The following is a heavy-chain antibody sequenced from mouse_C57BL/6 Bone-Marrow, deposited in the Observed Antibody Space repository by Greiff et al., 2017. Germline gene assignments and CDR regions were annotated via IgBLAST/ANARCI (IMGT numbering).Heavy chain of an antibody. J-gene: IGHJ4*01. CDR1: GYTFTSYW. D-gene: IGHD2-2*01. V-gene: IGHV1-69*01. Sequence: QVQLQQPGAELVMPGASVKLSCKASGYTFTSYWMHWVKQRPGQGLEWIGEIDPSDSFTYYNQKLKGKSTLSVDKSACTAYMQLSSRTSENSAVYYCARGGYYDAMDYWSQGTSVTVSS. CDR2: IDPSDSFT. CDR3: ARGGYYDAMDY.